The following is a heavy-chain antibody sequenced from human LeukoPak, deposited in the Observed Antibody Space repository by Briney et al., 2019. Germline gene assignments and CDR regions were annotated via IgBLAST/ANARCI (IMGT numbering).Heavy chain of an antibody. CDR1: GFTAGSQA. D-gene: IGHD6-19*01. CDR2: ISGSGGST. J-gene: IGHJ4*02. CDR3: AKAIGGSGFDY. V-gene: IGHV3-23*01. Sequence: GESLTLSCAAYGFTAGSQAMSCDRQAAGEGMGWVSAISGSGGSTYYGDSGKGRLTICRDNCKNTLYLKMYSLRAEDKAVYYCAKAIGGSGFDYWGQGTLVTVSS.